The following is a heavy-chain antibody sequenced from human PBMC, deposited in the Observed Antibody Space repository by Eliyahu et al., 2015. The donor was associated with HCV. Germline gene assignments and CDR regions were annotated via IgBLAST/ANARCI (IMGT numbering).Heavy chain of an antibody. Sequence: QVQLVQSGAEVKKPGASLTVSCRTSGYTFTDYYIHWVRQAPGQGLEWMAWINPKSGGTNYAQKFQGRVTLTRDTSINTAYLELSRLTSADTAVYYCARAPDVVINYWGQGTLVTVSS. CDR2: INPKSGGT. J-gene: IGHJ4*02. CDR3: ARAPDVVINY. CDR1: GYTFTDYY. V-gene: IGHV1-2*02. D-gene: IGHD2-21*01.